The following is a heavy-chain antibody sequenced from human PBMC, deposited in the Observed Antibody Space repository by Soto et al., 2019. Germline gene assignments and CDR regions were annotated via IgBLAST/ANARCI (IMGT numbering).Heavy chain of an antibody. CDR3: ARIERYSTYEYFDF. V-gene: IGHV2-26*01. Sequence: SGPTLVNPTETLTLTCTVSGVSLSHTRVGVGWIRQPPGKAVEWLAHVFSNDAKSYSPSLKVRLTISRDTFRSQVVLTMTNVDPVDTATYLCARIERYSTYEYFDFWGQGTLVTVSS. CDR2: VFSNDAK. D-gene: IGHD5-12*01. CDR1: GVSLSHTRVG. J-gene: IGHJ4*02.